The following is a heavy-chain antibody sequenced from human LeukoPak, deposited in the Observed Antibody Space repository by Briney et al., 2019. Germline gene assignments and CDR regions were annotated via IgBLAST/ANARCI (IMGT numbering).Heavy chain of an antibody. CDR2: ISGSSSTI. CDR3: ARQRAGFTVTTSDY. J-gene: IGHJ4*02. Sequence: GGSLRLSCAASGFTVSNNYINWVRQAPGKGLEWVSYISGSSSTIYYADSVKGRFTISRDNAKNSLYLQMNSLRAEDTAVYYCARQRAGFTVTTSDYWGQGTLVTVSS. CDR1: GFTVSNNY. D-gene: IGHD4-17*01. V-gene: IGHV3-48*01.